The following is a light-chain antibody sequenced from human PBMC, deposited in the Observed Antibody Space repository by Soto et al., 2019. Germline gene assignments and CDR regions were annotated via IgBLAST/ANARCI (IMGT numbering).Light chain of an antibody. CDR3: SSYAGSNNFVV. CDR2: ELS. Sequence: QSVLTQPPSASGSPGQSVTISCTGTNSDVGGYNYVSWYQQHPGEAPKLMIYELSKRPSGVPDRFSGSKSGNTASLTVSGLQAEDEADYYCSSYAGSNNFVVFGGGTKLTVL. J-gene: IGLJ2*01. CDR1: NSDVGGYNY. V-gene: IGLV2-8*01.